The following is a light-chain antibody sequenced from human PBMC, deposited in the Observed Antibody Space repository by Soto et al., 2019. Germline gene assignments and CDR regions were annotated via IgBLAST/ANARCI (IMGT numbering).Light chain of an antibody. CDR2: GAS. CDR1: QSVSST. CDR3: HQYNDWPQT. J-gene: IGKJ1*01. V-gene: IGKV3-15*01. Sequence: EIVMTQSPATLSVSPGERATLSCGASQSVSSTLAWYQQKPGQAPRLLIYGASTRATGVPARFSGSGSGTEFTLTISSLQSEDFAVYYCHQYNDWPQTFGQGTKVDIK.